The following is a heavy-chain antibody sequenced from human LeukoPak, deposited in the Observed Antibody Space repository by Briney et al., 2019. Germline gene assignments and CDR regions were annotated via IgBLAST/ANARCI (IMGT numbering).Heavy chain of an antibody. J-gene: IGHJ4*02. CDR2: IYFTGNT. CDR3: AGEANRGGGFDS. D-gene: IGHD2/OR15-2a*01. Sequence: PSETLSLTCTVSGGSISSDTYFWGWIRQPPGKGLEWIANIYFTGNTYYNPSLKSRATISVDTSKNQFSLTLSSVTAADTAVYSCAGEANRGGGFDSWGQGTLVTVSS. V-gene: IGHV4-39*01. CDR1: GGSISSDTYF.